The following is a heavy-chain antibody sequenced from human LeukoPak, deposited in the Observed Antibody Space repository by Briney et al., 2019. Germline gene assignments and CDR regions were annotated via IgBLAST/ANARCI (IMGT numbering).Heavy chain of an antibody. CDR1: GYSISSGYY. J-gene: IGHJ4*02. V-gene: IGHV4-38-2*02. CDR3: ARVGGSYLFDY. CDR2: IYHSGST. Sequence: PSETLSLTCTVSGYSISSGYYWGWIRQPPGKGLEWIGSIYHSGSTYYNPSLKSRFTISVDTSKNQFSLKLSSVTAADTAVYYCARVGGSYLFDYWGQGTLVTVSS. D-gene: IGHD1-26*01.